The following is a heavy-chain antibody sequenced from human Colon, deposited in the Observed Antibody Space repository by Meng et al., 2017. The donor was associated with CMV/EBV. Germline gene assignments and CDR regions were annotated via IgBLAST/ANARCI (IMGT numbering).Heavy chain of an antibody. CDR2: VRYDGSDK. CDR1: GFLLNEFG. CDR3: AKDGYGLGYIDS. V-gene: IGHV3-30*02. J-gene: IGHJ4*02. D-gene: IGHD3/OR15-3a*01. Sequence: GESLKISRAASGFLLNEFGMHRVRQAPGKGLEWVAFVRYDGSDKYYADSVKGRFTISRDNSRNTLYLQIDSLRAPDTAVYYCAKDGYGLGYIDSWGQGTTVTVSS.